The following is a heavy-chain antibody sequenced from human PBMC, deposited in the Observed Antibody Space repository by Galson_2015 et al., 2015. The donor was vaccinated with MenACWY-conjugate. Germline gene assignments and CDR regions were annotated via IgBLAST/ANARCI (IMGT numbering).Heavy chain of an antibody. Sequence: QSGAEVKKSGESLKISCQGSGYSFTTYWIAWVSQMPGRGLEWAGLISPGDSNTRYNPSFQGQVTISADKSISTAYLQLSSLKASDTAMYYCARHPPGGRGLDVWGQGTTVTVSS. D-gene: IGHD1-26*01. CDR3: ARHPPGGRGLDV. V-gene: IGHV5-51*01. CDR2: ISPGDSNT. CDR1: GYSFTTYW. J-gene: IGHJ6*02.